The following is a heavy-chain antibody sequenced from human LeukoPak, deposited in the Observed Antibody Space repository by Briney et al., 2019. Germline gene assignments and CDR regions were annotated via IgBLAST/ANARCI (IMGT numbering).Heavy chain of an antibody. CDR1: GFTFSDYS. CDR3: ARDPYYDSSGYLDY. J-gene: IGHJ4*02. Sequence: QSGGSLRLSCAASGFTFSDYSMNWVRQAPGKGLEWVSYISGSSNFMYYADSVRGRFTISRDNAKSSLYLQMDSLRAEDTAVYYCARDPYYDSSGYLDYWGQGTLVTVSS. V-gene: IGHV3-48*04. CDR2: ISGSSNFM. D-gene: IGHD3-22*01.